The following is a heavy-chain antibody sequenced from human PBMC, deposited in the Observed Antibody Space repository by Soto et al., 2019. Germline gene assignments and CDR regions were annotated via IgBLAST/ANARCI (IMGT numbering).Heavy chain of an antibody. J-gene: IGHJ6*02. CDR3: ASGRQQLAEDFVYSGNYGMDV. CDR1: GYTFPTYV. CDR2: INAHNANT. Sequence: QVQLVQSGGEVTKPGASVKVSCKASGYTFPTYVVTWVRQAPGQGLEWMGWINAHNANTNYAEKFQGRVIMTTDTSTSTAYMERGSLTADDTAVYYCASGRQQLAEDFVYSGNYGMDVWGQGTTVTVSS. V-gene: IGHV1-18*01. D-gene: IGHD6-13*01.